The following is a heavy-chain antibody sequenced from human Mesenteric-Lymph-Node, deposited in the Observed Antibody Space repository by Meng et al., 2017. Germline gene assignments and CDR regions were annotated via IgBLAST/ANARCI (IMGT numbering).Heavy chain of an antibody. Sequence: SVKVSCKASGGTFSSYAISWVRQAPGQGLEWMGGIIPIFGTANYAQKIQGRVTITTDESTSTAYMELSSLRSEDTAVYYCARERESSGWYDAFDIWGQGTMVTVSS. J-gene: IGHJ3*02. CDR1: GGTFSSYA. CDR3: ARERESSGWYDAFDI. D-gene: IGHD6-19*01. V-gene: IGHV1-69*05. CDR2: IIPIFGTA.